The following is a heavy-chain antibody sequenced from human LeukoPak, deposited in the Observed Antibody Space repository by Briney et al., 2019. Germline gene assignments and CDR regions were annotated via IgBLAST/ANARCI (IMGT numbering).Heavy chain of an antibody. D-gene: IGHD3-10*01. J-gene: IGHJ4*02. CDR1: GGSISSYY. V-gene: IGHV4-59*01. CDR3: ARGLWFGELSD. Sequence: PSETLSLTCTVSGGSISSYYWSWIRQPPGKGLEWTGYIYYSGSTNYNPSLKSRVTISVDTSKNQFSLKLSSVTAADTAVYYCARGLWFGELSDWGQGTLVTVSS. CDR2: IYYSGST.